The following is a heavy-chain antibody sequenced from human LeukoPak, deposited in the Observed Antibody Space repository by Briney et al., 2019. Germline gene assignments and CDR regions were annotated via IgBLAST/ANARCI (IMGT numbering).Heavy chain of an antibody. CDR1: GFTFSSYA. D-gene: IGHD1-20*01. J-gene: IGHJ4*02. CDR3: ARFSGYNWNDPFDY. Sequence: PGGSLRLSCAASGFTFSSYAMHWVRQAPGKGLEWVAVISYDGSNKYYADSVKGQFTISRDNSKNTLYLQMNSLRAEDTAVYYCARFSGYNWNDPFDYWGQGTLVTVSS. V-gene: IGHV3-30-3*01. CDR2: ISYDGSNK.